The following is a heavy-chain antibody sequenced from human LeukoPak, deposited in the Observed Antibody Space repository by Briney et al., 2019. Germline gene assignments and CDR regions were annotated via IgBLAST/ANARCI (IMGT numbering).Heavy chain of an antibody. CDR2: MNPNSGNT. CDR1: GYTFTSYG. D-gene: IGHD3-16*02. J-gene: IGHJ4*02. CDR3: ARALFDYVWGSYRYTD. Sequence: VASVKVSCKASGYTFTSYGINWVRQAPGQGLEWMGWMNPNSGNTGYAQKFQGRVTMTRNTSISTAYMELSSLRSEDTAVYYCARALFDYVWGSYRYTDWGQGTLVTVSS. V-gene: IGHV1-8*02.